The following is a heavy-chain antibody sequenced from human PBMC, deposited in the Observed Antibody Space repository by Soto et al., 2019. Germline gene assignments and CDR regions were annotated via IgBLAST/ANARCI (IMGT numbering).Heavy chain of an antibody. CDR2: ISYDGSNK. D-gene: IGHD5-12*01. CDR3: AKELLPLSYSGYDSYDY. Sequence: GGSLRLSCAASGFTFSSYGMHWVRQAPGKGLEWVAVISYDGSNKYYADSVKGRFTISRDNSKNTLYLQMNSLRAEDTAVYYCAKELLPLSYSGYDSYDYWGQGTLVTVSS. V-gene: IGHV3-30*18. CDR1: GFTFSSYG. J-gene: IGHJ4*02.